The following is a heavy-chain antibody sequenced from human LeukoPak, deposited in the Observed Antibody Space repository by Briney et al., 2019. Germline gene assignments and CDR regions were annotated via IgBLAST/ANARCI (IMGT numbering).Heavy chain of an antibody. V-gene: IGHV4-59*01. D-gene: IGHD3-16*02. CDR3: ARYVWGSYPTFEDY. CDR2: ISYSGST. Sequence: SETLSLTCTVSGGSISSYYWSWIRQPPGKGLEWIGYISYSGSTNYNPSLKSRVTISVDTSKNQFSLKLSSVTAADTAVYYCARYVWGSYPTFEDYWGQGTLVTVSS. J-gene: IGHJ4*02. CDR1: GGSISSYY.